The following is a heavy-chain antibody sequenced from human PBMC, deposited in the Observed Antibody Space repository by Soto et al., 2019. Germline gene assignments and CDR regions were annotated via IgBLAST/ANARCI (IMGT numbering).Heavy chain of an antibody. J-gene: IGHJ4*02. CDR3: ARGGSYRLAPFDY. CDR2: IYYSGST. Sequence: SEILSLTCTVSGGSISSGDFYWSWIRQPPGKGLEWIGYIYYSGSTYYNPSLMSRVTISVDTSKNQFSLKLSSVTAADTAVYYCARGGSYRLAPFDYWGQGTLVTVSS. D-gene: IGHD3-16*02. CDR1: GGSISSGDFY. V-gene: IGHV4-30-4*01.